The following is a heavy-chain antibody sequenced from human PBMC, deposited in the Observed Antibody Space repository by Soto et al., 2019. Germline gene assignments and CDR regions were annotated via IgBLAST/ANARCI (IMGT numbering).Heavy chain of an antibody. J-gene: IGHJ4*02. CDR1: GFIFSSYG. CDR2: ISYDGINK. Sequence: HVQLVESGGGVVQPGRSLRLSCAASGFIFSSYGMHWVRQAPGKGLEWVAVISYDGINKYYSDSVKGRFTISRDNSKNTLYLQMNSLRAEDTAVYYCAKSVYNWNDGFFDYWGQGTLVTVSS. D-gene: IGHD1-1*01. V-gene: IGHV3-30*18. CDR3: AKSVYNWNDGFFDY.